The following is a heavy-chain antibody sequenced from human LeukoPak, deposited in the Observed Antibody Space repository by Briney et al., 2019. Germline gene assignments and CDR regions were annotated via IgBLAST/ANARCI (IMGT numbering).Heavy chain of an antibody. CDR1: GGSISSGSYY. CDR2: IYTSGST. CDR3: ARDRKRGSYYGYFDY. D-gene: IGHD1-26*01. J-gene: IGHJ4*02. V-gene: IGHV4-61*02. Sequence: SETLSLTCTVSGGSISSGSYYWSWIRQPAGKGLEWIGRIYTSGSTNYNPSLKSRVTISVDTSKNQFSLKLSSVTAADTAVYYCARDRKRGSYYGYFDYWGQGTLVSVSS.